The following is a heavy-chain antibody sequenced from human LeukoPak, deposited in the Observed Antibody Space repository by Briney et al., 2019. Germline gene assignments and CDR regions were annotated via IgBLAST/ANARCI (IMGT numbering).Heavy chain of an antibody. D-gene: IGHD3-22*01. V-gene: IGHV3-23*01. CDR3: AKDLPGSGFDY. CDR2: ISPSGGAA. J-gene: IGHJ4*02. Sequence: PGGSLRLPCAASGFTFNGDAMSWLRQAPGRGLEWVSTISPSGGAAYYADSVKGRFTISRDNAKDTLSLQMNSLRAEDTAVYYCAKDLPGSGFDYWGQGTLVTVSS. CDR1: GFTFNGDA.